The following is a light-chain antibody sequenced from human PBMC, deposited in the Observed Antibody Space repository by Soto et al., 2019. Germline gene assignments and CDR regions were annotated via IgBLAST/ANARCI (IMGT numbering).Light chain of an antibody. CDR2: SNT. CDR1: SSNIGAYYD. Sequence: QSALAQPPSVSGAPGQRVTISCTGSSSNIGAYYDVHWYQQVPGTAPKLLIFSNTNRPSGVPDRFSGSKSGTSASLAITGLQAGDEADYYCQSYDTSLRDYVFGTGTKVTVL. J-gene: IGLJ1*01. CDR3: QSYDTSLRDYV. V-gene: IGLV1-40*01.